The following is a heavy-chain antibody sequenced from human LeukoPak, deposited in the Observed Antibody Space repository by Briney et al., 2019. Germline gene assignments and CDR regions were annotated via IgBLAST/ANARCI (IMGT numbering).Heavy chain of an antibody. D-gene: IGHD3-10*01. CDR3: ARGVSSGSDY. V-gene: IGHV4-59*08. J-gene: IGHJ4*02. CDR2: IYYSGST. CDR1: GGSISSYY. Sequence: PSETLSLTCTVSGGSISSYYWSWIRQPPGKGLEWIGYIYYSGSTNYNPSLKSRVTISVGTSKNQFFLKLSSVTAADTAVYYCARGVSSGSDYWGQGTLVTVSS.